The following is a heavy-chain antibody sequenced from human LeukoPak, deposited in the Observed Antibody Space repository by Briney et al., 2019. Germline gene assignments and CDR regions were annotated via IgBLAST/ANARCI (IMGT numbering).Heavy chain of an antibody. CDR3: ARLLAYCGGDCYYFDY. J-gene: IGHJ4*02. Sequence: SETLSLTCTVSGGSISSSSYYWGWIRQPPGKGLEWIGSIYYSGSTYYNPSLKSRVTISVDTSKNQFSLKLSPVTAADTAVYYCARLLAYCGGDCYYFDYWGQGTLVTVSS. D-gene: IGHD2-21*02. V-gene: IGHV4-39*01. CDR2: IYYSGST. CDR1: GGSISSSSYY.